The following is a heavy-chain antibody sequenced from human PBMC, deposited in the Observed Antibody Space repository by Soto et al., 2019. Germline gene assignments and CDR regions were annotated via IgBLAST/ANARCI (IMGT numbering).Heavy chain of an antibody. CDR1: GFTFNNYW. J-gene: IGHJ4*02. V-gene: IGHV3-7*01. CDR2: IKQDGSEK. CDR3: AKTKRDFSSTKCFVFDY. Sequence: EVQLVESGGGLVQPGGSLRLSCAASGFTFNNYWMSWVRQAPGKGLEWVANIKQDGSEKYYVDSVKGRFTISRDNAKNSLYLQMNSLRSEDTDVYYCAKTKRDFSSTKCFVFDYWGQGTLVTVSS. D-gene: IGHD2-2*01.